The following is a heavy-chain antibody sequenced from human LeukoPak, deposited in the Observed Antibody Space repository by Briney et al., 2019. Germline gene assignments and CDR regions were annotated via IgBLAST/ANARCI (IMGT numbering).Heavy chain of an antibody. D-gene: IGHD3-22*01. J-gene: IGHJ5*02. V-gene: IGHV3-9*01. CDR2: ISWNSGYI. CDR3: EKEILFYKSGGYLPFFTP. CDR1: GFTFDDYA. Sequence: PGRSLRLSCAASGFTFDDYAMHWVRQAPGKGLEWVSGISWNSGYIGYADSVKGRFTISRDNAKNSLYLQMNSLRAEDTALYYCEKEILFYKSGGYLPFFTPGGQETLATAPS.